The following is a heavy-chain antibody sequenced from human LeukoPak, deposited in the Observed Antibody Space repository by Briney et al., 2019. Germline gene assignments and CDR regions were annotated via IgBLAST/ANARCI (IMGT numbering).Heavy chain of an antibody. CDR2: ISSSGSTI. V-gene: IGHV3-48*03. D-gene: IGHD6-25*01. Sequence: GGSLTLSCAASGFTFSSYEMHWVRQAPGKGLEWVSYISSSGSTIYYADSLKGRFTVSRDNAKNSLLLQMNSLRAEDTAVYYCARAGSIAAAGYVFDYWGQGTLATVSS. CDR3: ARAGSIAAAGYVFDY. J-gene: IGHJ4*02. CDR1: GFTFSSYE.